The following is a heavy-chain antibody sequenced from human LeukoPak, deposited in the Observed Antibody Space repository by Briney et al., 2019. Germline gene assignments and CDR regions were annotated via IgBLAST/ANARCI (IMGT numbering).Heavy chain of an antibody. D-gene: IGHD5-24*01. J-gene: IGHJ4*02. CDR2: INPNSGGT. CDR3: ARRGDGYNFKY. CDR1: GYTFTDYY. V-gene: IGHV1-2*02. Sequence: ASVKVSCKASGYTFTDYYIHWVRQAPGQGLEWMGWINPNSGGTKYAQKFQGRVTMTTDTSINTAYMDLSRLTSDDTAVYYCARRGDGYNFKYWGQGTLVSVPS.